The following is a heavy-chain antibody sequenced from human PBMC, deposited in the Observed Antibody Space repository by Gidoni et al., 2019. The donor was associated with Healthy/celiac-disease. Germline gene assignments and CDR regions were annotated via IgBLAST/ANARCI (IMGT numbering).Heavy chain of an antibody. Sequence: EVQLVESGGGWGQPGGSLRLSGAASGFTFSSYAMSWVRQAPGKGLEWVSAISGSGGSPYYAASVKGRFTISRDNSKNTLYLQMNSLRAEDTAVYYCAKGPDWEPLDYWGQGTLVTVSS. D-gene: IGHD1-26*01. CDR2: ISGSGGSP. CDR1: GFTFSSYA. J-gene: IGHJ4*02. CDR3: AKGPDWEPLDY. V-gene: IGHV3-23*04.